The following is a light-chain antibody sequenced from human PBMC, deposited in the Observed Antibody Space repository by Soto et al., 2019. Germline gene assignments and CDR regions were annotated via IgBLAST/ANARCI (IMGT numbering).Light chain of an antibody. CDR3: QHYSSYSRT. J-gene: IGKJ1*01. Sequence: DIQMSQSPSTLSASVGDRVTITRRASQSISNSLAWYQQKPGKAPNLLINDASSLERGVPSRFSGSGSGTEFTLTISSLQPDDFATYYCQHYSSYSRTFGQGTNVEIK. CDR2: DAS. V-gene: IGKV1-5*01. CDR1: QSISNS.